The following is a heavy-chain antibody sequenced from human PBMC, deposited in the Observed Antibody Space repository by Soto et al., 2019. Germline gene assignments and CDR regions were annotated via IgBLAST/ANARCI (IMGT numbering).Heavy chain of an antibody. J-gene: IGHJ4*02. CDR2: ISYDGSER. CDR3: ASGPIRRQGGLFDY. CDR1: GFTFHT. Sequence: QVQLVESGGGVVQPGRSLRLSCVASGFTFHTLHWFRQAPGKGLEWVAVISYDGSERYYADSVKGRFTISRDNSKNTLYLQVISLRAEDTAVYHCASGPIRRQGGLFDYWGQGTLVTVSS. V-gene: IGHV3-30*04.